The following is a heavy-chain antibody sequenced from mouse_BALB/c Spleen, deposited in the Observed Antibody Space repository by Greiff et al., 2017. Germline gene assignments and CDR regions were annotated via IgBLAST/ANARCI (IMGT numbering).Heavy chain of an antibody. CDR1: GFTFSSYA. V-gene: IGHV5-6-5*01. D-gene: IGHD6-1*01. CDR3: ARGVGHDYFDY. Sequence: EVQRVESGGGLVKPGGSLKLSCAASGFTFSSYAMSWVRQTPEKRLEWVASISSGGSTYYPDSVKGRFTISRDNARNILYLQMSSLRSEDTAMYYCARGVGHDYFDYWGQGTTLTVSS. J-gene: IGHJ2*01. CDR2: ISSGGST.